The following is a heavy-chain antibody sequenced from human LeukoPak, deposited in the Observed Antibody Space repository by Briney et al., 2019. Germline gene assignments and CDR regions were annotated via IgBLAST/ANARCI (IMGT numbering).Heavy chain of an antibody. J-gene: IGHJ4*02. V-gene: IGHV3-48*04. Sequence: GGSLRLSCVASGFTFSSYSMNWVRQAPGKGLEWVSYISSSSIIYYADSVKGRFTISRDNAKKSLYLQMNSLRAEDTAVYYCARDRPVRGVPPYPFDYWGQGTLVTVSS. CDR1: GFTFSSYS. CDR3: ARDRPVRGVPPYPFDY. CDR2: ISSSSII. D-gene: IGHD3-10*01.